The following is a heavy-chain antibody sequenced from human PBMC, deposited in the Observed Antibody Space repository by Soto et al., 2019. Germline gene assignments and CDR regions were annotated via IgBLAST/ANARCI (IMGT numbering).Heavy chain of an antibody. V-gene: IGHV3-30-3*01. J-gene: IGHJ4*02. Sequence: PGGSLRLSCAASGFTFSSYAMHWVRQAPGKGLEWVAVISYDGSNKYYADSVKGRFTISRDNSKNTRYLQMNSLRAEDTAVYYCAREGSWNYYHFDYWGQGTLVTVSS. CDR3: AREGSWNYYHFDY. CDR1: GFTFSSYA. CDR2: ISYDGSNK. D-gene: IGHD1-7*01.